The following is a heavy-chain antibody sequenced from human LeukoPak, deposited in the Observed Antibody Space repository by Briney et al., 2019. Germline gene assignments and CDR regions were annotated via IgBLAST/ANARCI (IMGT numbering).Heavy chain of an antibody. CDR3: ARELIVVVSDSFDY. D-gene: IGHD3-22*01. CDR2: INPNSGGT. V-gene: IGHV1-2*02. CDR1: GYTFTGYY. J-gene: IGHJ4*02. Sequence: VSVKVSCKASGYTFTGYYMHWVRQAPGQGLEWMGWINPNSGGTNYAQKFQGRVTMTRDTSISTAYMELSRLRSDDTAVYYCARELIVVVSDSFDYWGQGTLVTVSS.